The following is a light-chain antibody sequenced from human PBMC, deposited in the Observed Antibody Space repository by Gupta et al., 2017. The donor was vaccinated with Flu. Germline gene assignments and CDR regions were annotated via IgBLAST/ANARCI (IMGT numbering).Light chain of an antibody. CDR1: QGISSY. CDR2: AAS. CDR3: QQYYSYPLYS. Sequence: LRTVPSPSLFPCSTGDRVTISCRASQGISSYLAWYQQKPGKAPKLLIYAASTLQSGVPSRFSGSGSGTDFTLTISCLQSEDFATYYCQQYYSYPLYSFGQGTKLEIK. J-gene: IGKJ2*03. V-gene: IGKV1-8*01.